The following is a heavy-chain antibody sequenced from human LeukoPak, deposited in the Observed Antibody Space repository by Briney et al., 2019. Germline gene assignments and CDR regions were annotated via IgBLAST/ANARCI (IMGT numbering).Heavy chain of an antibody. Sequence: QPGGSLRLSCAASGFTFSSYWMHWVRQAPGKGLAWVSRINSDGSSTSYADSVKGRFTISRDNAKNTLYLQMNSLRAEDTAVYYCVCALRAVAGTWGQGTLVTVSS. CDR1: GFTFSSYW. J-gene: IGHJ5*02. CDR3: VCALRAVAGT. V-gene: IGHV3-74*01. CDR2: INSDGSST. D-gene: IGHD6-19*01.